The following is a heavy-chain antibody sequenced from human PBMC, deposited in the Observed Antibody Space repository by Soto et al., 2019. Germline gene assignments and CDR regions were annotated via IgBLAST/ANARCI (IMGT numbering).Heavy chain of an antibody. CDR1: GGSISSYY. D-gene: IGHD6-19*01. Sequence: SETLSLTCTVSGGSISSYYWSWIRQPPGKGLEYIGYIYSSGSTNYNPSLKSRVTISVDTSKNQFSLKLSSVTAADTAVYYCARVSAVAGNDYWGQGTLVTVSS. J-gene: IGHJ4*02. CDR2: IYSSGST. CDR3: ARVSAVAGNDY. V-gene: IGHV4-59*01.